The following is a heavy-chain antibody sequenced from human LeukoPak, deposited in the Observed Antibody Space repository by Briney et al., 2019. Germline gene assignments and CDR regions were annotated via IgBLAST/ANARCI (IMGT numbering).Heavy chain of an antibody. J-gene: IGHJ4*02. CDR2: IVVGSGNT. CDR3: AAIVYYDILTGHHSFDY. D-gene: IGHD3-9*01. Sequence: TSVKVSCKASGFTFTSSAMQWVRQARGQRLEWIGWIVVGSGNTNYAQKFQERVTITRDMSTSTAYMELSSLRSEDTAVYYCAAIVYYDILTGHHSFDYWGQGTLVTVSS. CDR1: GFTFTSSA. V-gene: IGHV1-58*02.